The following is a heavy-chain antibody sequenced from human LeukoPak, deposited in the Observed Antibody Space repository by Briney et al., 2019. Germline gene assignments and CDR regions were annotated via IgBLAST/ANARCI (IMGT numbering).Heavy chain of an antibody. CDR3: ARDRYCSGGNCYGDAFDI. CDR2: MYSGGST. V-gene: IGHV3-53*01. Sequence: GGSLRLSCAASGFTFSNYAMSWVRQSPRKALEWVSIMYSGGSTDYADSVKGRFIISRDHSKNTLYLQMNSLRAEDTAVYYCARDRYCSGGNCYGDAFDIWGQGTMVTVSS. CDR1: GFTFSNYA. J-gene: IGHJ3*02. D-gene: IGHD2-15*01.